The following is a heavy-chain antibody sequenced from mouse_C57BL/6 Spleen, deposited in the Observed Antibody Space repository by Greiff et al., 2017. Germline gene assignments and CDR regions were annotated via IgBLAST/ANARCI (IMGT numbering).Heavy chain of an antibody. J-gene: IGHJ2*01. CDR3: TTPLTTVVATPFDY. V-gene: IGHV14-1*01. Sequence: EVQLQESGAELVRPGASVKLSCTASGFNIKDYYMHWVKQRPEQGLEWIGRIDPEDGDTEYAPKFQGKATMTADTSSNTAYLQLSSLTSEDTAVYYCTTPLTTVVATPFDYWGQGTTLTVSS. CDR1: GFNIKDYY. D-gene: IGHD1-1*01. CDR2: IDPEDGDT.